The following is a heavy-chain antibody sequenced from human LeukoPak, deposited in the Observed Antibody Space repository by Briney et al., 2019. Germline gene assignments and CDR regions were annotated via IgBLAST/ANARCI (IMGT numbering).Heavy chain of an antibody. CDR3: AKSRSTSWGTAGFDY. D-gene: IGHD2-2*01. CDR1: GFTFSSYA. V-gene: IGHV3-23*01. Sequence: GGSLRLSCAASGFTFSSYAMSWVRQAPGKGLEWVSAISGSGGSTYYADSVKGRFTISRDNAKNSLYLQMNSLRAEDTALYYCAKSRSTSWGTAGFDYWGQGTLVTVSS. CDR2: ISGSGGST. J-gene: IGHJ4*02.